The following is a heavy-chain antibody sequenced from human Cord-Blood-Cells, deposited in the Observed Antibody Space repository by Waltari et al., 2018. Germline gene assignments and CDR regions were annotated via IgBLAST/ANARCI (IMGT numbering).Heavy chain of an antibody. CDR3: ARERSHYAVQGSTSYYYGMDV. Sequence: LEWVSAIGTVGDTYYPGSVKGRFTISRENAKNSLYLQMNSLRAGDTAVYYCARERSHYAVQGSTSYYYGMDVWGQGTTVTVSS. V-gene: IGHV3-13*01. J-gene: IGHJ6*02. D-gene: IGHD1-26*01. CDR2: IGTVGDT.